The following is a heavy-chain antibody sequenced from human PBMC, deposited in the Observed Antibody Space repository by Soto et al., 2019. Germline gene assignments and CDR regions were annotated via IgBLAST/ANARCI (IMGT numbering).Heavy chain of an antibody. CDR2: IYYSGNS. CDR1: GGCITSGDYY. Sequence: QVQLLESGPGLVKPSQTLSLTCTVSGGCITSGDYYWSWIRQPPGKGLEWIGFIYYSGNSYYNPSLRSRVAISVDTSKNQFSLKVSSVIAADTAIYYCARAVHDSSGSSFDYWGQGTLVTVSS. CDR3: ARAVHDSSGSSFDY. V-gene: IGHV4-30-4*01. J-gene: IGHJ4*02. D-gene: IGHD3-22*01.